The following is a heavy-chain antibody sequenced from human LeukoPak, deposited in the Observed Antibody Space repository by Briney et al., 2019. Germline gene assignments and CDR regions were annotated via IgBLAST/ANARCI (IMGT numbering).Heavy chain of an antibody. CDR3: ARDRIKSRKDTIFGVVIGDYYYYYGMDV. V-gene: IGHV3-74*01. CDR1: GFTFSSYR. Sequence: GRSLRLSCAASGFTFSSYRMHWVRQAPGKGLVWVSRINSDGSSRSYADSVKGRFTISRDNAKNTLYLQMNSLRAEDTAVYYCARDRIKSRKDTIFGVVIGDYYYYYGMDVWGQGTTVTVSS. D-gene: IGHD3-3*01. CDR2: INSDGSSR. J-gene: IGHJ6*02.